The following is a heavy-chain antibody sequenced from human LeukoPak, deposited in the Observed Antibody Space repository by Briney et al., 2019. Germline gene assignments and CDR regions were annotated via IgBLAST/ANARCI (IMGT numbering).Heavy chain of an antibody. J-gene: IGHJ4*02. CDR2: IYYGGST. CDR1: GGSVSSNTYS. D-gene: IGHD6-19*01. V-gene: IGHV4-39*02. Sequence: SETLSLTCTVSGGSVSSNTYSWGWIRQPPGKGLEWIGNIYYGGSTYYNPSLKSRVTISVDTSKNHFSLKLTSVTAADTAVYYCARGRRISVAGLFDYWGQGTLVTVSS. CDR3: ARGRRISVAGLFDY.